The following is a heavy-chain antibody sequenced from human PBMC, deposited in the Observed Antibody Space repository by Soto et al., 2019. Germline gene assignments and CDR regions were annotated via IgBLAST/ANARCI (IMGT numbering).Heavy chain of an antibody. CDR3: ARDLFDWLPTLNNWFDP. J-gene: IGHJ5*02. Sequence: PGGSVRLSCAASGFSFSSYSMNWVRQAPGKGLEWVSSISSSSSYIYYADSVKGRFTISRDNAKNSLYLQMNSLRAEDTAVYYCARDLFDWLPTLNNWFDPWGQGTLVTVSS. V-gene: IGHV3-21*01. D-gene: IGHD3-9*01. CDR1: GFSFSSYS. CDR2: ISSSSSYI.